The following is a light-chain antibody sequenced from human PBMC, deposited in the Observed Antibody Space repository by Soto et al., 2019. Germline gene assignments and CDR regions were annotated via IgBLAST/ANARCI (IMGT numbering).Light chain of an antibody. CDR2: AAS. J-gene: IGKJ1*01. CDR3: HQTYNIPWT. Sequence: DIQMTQSPSSLSASVGDRVTTTCRASQTITTHVNWYQQKPGKAPKLLIYAASSLQSGVPSRFSGSGSGTDFTLTISSLQPEDFATYWCHQTYNIPWTFGQGTKVDIK. V-gene: IGKV1-39*01. CDR1: QTITTH.